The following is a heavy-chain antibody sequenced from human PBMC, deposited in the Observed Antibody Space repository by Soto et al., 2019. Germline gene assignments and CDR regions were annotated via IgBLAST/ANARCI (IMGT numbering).Heavy chain of an antibody. CDR1: GFTFDDYA. CDR3: AKDRGSSSHYYYYYGMDV. Sequence: GGSLRLSCAASGFTFDDYAMHWVRQAPGKGLEWVSGISWNSGSIGYADSVKGRFTISRDNAKNSLYLQMNSLRAEDTALYYCAKDRGSSSHYYYYYGMDVWGQGTTVTVSS. V-gene: IGHV3-9*01. J-gene: IGHJ6*02. CDR2: ISWNSGSI. D-gene: IGHD6-13*01.